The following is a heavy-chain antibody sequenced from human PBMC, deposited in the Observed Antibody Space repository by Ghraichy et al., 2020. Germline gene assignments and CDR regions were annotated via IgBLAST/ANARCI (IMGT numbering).Heavy chain of an antibody. J-gene: IGHJ3*02. CDR2: IYTSGST. CDR3: ASNLLLWFGDIDGAFDI. CDR1: GGSISSYY. D-gene: IGHD3-10*01. Sequence: SETLSLTCTVSGGSISSYYWSWIRQPAGKGLEWIGRIYTSGSTNYNPSLKSRVTMSVDTSKNQFSLKLSSVTAADTAVYYCASNLLLWFGDIDGAFDIWGQGTMVTVSS. V-gene: IGHV4-4*07.